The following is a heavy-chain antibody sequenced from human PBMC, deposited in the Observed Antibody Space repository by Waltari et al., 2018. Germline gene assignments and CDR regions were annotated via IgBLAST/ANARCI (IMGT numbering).Heavy chain of an antibody. V-gene: IGHV6-1*01. CDR3: ARGNKVDGKDVFDI. J-gene: IGHJ3*02. Sequence: QVQLLQSGPGLVKPSQALSLTCPISGDSVSSNSASSSRIRRSPSGGLEWLGRTYYRSKWYNNYAPTVKSRITVNPDTSRNQFSLQLNSVTPEDTALYYCARGNKVDGKDVFDIWGQGTMVTVSS. CDR1: GDSVSSNSAS. D-gene: IGHD1-1*01. CDR2: TYYRSKWYN.